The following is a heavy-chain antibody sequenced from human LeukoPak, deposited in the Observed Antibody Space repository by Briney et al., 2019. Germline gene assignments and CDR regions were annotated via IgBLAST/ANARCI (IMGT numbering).Heavy chain of an antibody. J-gene: IGHJ4*02. CDR1: GGSFSGYY. CDR2: INHSGST. V-gene: IGHV4-34*01. D-gene: IGHD2-2*01. CDR3: ARRNDQGTSSAGLDY. Sequence: SETLSLTCAVYGGSFSGYYWSWIRQPPGKGLEWIGEINHSGSTNYNPSLKSRVTISVDTSKNQFSLKLSSVTAADTAVYYCARRNDQGTSSAGLDYWGQGTLVTVSS.